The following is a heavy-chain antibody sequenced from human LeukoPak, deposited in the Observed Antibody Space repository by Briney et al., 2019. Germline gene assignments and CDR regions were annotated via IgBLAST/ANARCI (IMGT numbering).Heavy chain of an antibody. CDR3: AKCGATFYYYYGMDV. Sequence: PGRSLRLSCAASGFTFDDYAMHWVRQAPGKGLEWVSGISWNSGSIGYADSVKGRFTISKDNAKNSLYLQVNSLRAEDTALYYCAKCGATFYYYYGMDVWGQGTTVTVSS. V-gene: IGHV3-9*01. CDR2: ISWNSGSI. CDR1: GFTFDDYA. J-gene: IGHJ6*02. D-gene: IGHD2-21*01.